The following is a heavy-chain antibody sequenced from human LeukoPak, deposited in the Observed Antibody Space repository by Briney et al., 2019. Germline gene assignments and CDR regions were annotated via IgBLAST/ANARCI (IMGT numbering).Heavy chain of an antibody. D-gene: IGHD3-3*01. CDR2: IYHGGST. Sequence: KPSETLSLTCTVSGYSISSGYYWGWIRQPPGKGLGWIGSIYHGGSTYYNPSLKGRVTISVDTSKNQFSLKLSSVTAADTAVYYCARDWGRDDIWSGYLPAGYYYYYMDVWGKGTTVTVSS. V-gene: IGHV4-38-2*02. J-gene: IGHJ6*03. CDR1: GYSISSGYY. CDR3: ARDWGRDDIWSGYLPAGYYYYYMDV.